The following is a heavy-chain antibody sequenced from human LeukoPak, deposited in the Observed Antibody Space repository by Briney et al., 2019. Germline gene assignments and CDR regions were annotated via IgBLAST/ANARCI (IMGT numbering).Heavy chain of an antibody. CDR2: ISPSRTI. D-gene: IGHD2/OR15-2a*01. Sequence: KSSETLSLNCTVSGGYTGSHYWSWIRQPAGKGLEWIGRISPSRTIHYNPSLGSRVTMSVDTSKNYFSLRLSSVIAADTAVYYCARDFYASGFYFWFDPWGQGILVTVSS. CDR1: GGYTGSHY. V-gene: IGHV4-4*07. CDR3: ARDFYASGFYFWFDP. J-gene: IGHJ5*02.